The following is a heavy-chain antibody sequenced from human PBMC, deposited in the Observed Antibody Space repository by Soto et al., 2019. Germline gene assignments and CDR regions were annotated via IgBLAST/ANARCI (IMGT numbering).Heavy chain of an antibody. Sequence: EVQLVESGGCLVKPGGSLRLSCAASGSTFSHAWMSWVRQVPGKGLEWVARVKSKAAGGTTDYAAPVKGRFTISRDDSKNTLYLQMNSLKTDDTAVYYCTTLGFDPWGQGTLVTVSS. CDR3: TTLGFDP. V-gene: IGHV3-15*01. CDR1: GSTFSHAW. J-gene: IGHJ5*02. CDR2: VKSKAAGGTT.